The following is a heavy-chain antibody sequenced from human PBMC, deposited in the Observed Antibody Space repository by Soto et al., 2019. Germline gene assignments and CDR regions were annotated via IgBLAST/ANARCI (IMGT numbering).Heavy chain of an antibody. CDR3: ARDDSGFSGSHYIDYFNY. D-gene: IGHD1-26*01. J-gene: IGHJ4*02. V-gene: IGHV1-3*01. CDR2: INAGNGNT. CDR1: GYTFTSYA. Sequence: ASVKVSCKASGYTFTSYAMHWVRQAPGQRLEWMGWINAGNGNTKYSQKFQGRVTITRDTSASTAYMELTSLTSEDTAVYYCARDDSGFSGSHYIDYFNYWGQGALVTVSS.